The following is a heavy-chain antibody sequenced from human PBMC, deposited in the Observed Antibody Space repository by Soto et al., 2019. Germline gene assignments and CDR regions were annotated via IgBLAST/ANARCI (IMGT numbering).Heavy chain of an antibody. Sequence: QLQLQESGPGLVKPSETLSLTCTVSGGSISRSSYYWGWIRQPPGKGLEWIGSINYRGSTHYNPSLTRRVTTSVATSKNQSSLQLRSVTAADTAVYYCATLWFGAADYWGRGTLVTVSS. CDR1: GGSISRSSYY. J-gene: IGHJ4*02. V-gene: IGHV4-39*01. CDR2: INYRGST. CDR3: ATLWFGAADY. D-gene: IGHD3-10*01.